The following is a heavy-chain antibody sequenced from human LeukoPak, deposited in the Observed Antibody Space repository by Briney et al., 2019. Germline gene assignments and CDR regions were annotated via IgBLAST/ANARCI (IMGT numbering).Heavy chain of an antibody. J-gene: IGHJ3*01. CDR1: GFTFNSYG. CDR3: AKSRGYSSSWDDAFDV. D-gene: IGHD6-13*01. V-gene: IGHV3-30*02. Sequence: GGSLRLSCEASGFTFNSYGMHWVRQAPGKGLEWVAFIRYDGTKKYYADSVGGRFTISRDTSKNTLYLQVNSLRTDDTAIYYCAKSRGYSSSWDDAFDVWGQGTMVIVSS. CDR2: IRYDGTKK.